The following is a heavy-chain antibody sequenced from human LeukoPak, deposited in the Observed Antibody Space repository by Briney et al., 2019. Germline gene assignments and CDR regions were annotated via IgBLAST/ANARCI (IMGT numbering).Heavy chain of an antibody. D-gene: IGHD6-13*01. Sequence: PSETLSLTCTVSGGSISSYYWSWIRQPPGKGLEWIGYIYYSGSTNYNPSLKSRVTISVDTSKNQFSLKLSSVTAADTAVYYCAREEQQLVSSWFDPWGQGTLVTVSS. CDR3: AREEQQLVSSWFDP. J-gene: IGHJ5*02. V-gene: IGHV4-59*01. CDR1: GGSISSYY. CDR2: IYYSGST.